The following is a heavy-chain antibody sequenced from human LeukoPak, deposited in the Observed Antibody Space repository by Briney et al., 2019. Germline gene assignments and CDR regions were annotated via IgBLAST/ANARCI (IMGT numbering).Heavy chain of an antibody. J-gene: IGHJ4*02. CDR2: INGNGRTT. CDR1: GFTFNSYW. CDR3: ARGSQDYWALSY. V-gene: IGHV3-74*01. D-gene: IGHD2/OR15-2a*01. Sequence: GGSLRLSCAASGFTFNSYWMHWVRQSPGRGLVWVTRINGNGRTTDYADSVKGRFTISRDNAKDTLYLQMNSLRVEDTAVYYCARGSQDYWALSYWGQGALVTVSS.